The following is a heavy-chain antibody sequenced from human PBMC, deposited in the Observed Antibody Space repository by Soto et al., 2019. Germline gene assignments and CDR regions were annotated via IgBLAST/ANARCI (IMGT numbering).Heavy chain of an antibody. D-gene: IGHD3-16*01. CDR3: ANSRSTYVWGSHTYDY. V-gene: IGHV1-69*01. Sequence: QVQLVQSGAEVKKPGSSVKVSCKASGGTFSSYAISWVRQAPGQGLEWMGGIIPIFGTANYALKFQGRVTITADESTSTAYMELSSLRSEDTAVYYCANSRSTYVWGSHTYDYWGQGTLVTVSS. CDR1: GGTFSSYA. J-gene: IGHJ4*02. CDR2: IIPIFGTA.